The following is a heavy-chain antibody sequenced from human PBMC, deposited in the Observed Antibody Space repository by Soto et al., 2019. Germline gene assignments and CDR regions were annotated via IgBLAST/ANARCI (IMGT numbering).Heavy chain of an antibody. Sequence: SETLSLTCAVSGGSISSYYWNWIRQPPGKGLEWIGDIYYGGGTNYNPSLKSRVTLSVDTSKNQFSLKLSSVTAADTAVYYCASQYYYDSSGSQTFDYWGQGTQVTVSS. CDR1: GGSISSYY. D-gene: IGHD3-22*01. J-gene: IGHJ4*02. CDR2: IYYGGGT. V-gene: IGHV4-59*01. CDR3: ASQYYYDSSGSQTFDY.